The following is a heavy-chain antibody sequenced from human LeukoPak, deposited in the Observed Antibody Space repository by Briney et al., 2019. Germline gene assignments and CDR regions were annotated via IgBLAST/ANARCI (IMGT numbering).Heavy chain of an antibody. CDR2: IAARSNYI. V-gene: IGHV3-21*01. CDR1: GFTFSDYS. CDR3: ARRPPGVETRYWYFDL. J-gene: IGHJ2*01. Sequence: KPGGSLRLSCEVSGFTFSDYSMKWARQAPGKGLEWVSYIAARSNYIDYADSVKGRFTISRDNAKNSLYLQMNSLRAEDTAVYYCARRPPGVETRYWYFDLWGRGTLVTVSS. D-gene: IGHD5-24*01.